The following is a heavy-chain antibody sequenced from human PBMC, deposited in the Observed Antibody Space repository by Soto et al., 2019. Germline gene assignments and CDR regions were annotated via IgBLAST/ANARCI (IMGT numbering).Heavy chain of an antibody. Sequence: ASVKVSCKASGYTFTSYGISWVRQAPGQGLEWMGWISAYNGNTNYAQKLQGRVTMTTDTSTSTAYMELRSLRSDDTAVYYCARHVVVTAISTYYFDYWGQGTLVTVSS. V-gene: IGHV1-18*01. D-gene: IGHD2-21*02. J-gene: IGHJ4*02. CDR2: ISAYNGNT. CDR3: ARHVVVTAISTYYFDY. CDR1: GYTFTSYG.